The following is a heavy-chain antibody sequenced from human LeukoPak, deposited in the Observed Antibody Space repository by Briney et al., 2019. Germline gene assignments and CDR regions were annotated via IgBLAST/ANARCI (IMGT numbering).Heavy chain of an antibody. V-gene: IGHV4-59*01. Sequence: SETLSLTCTVSGGSISSYYWSWIRQPPGKGLEWIGYIYYSGSTNYNPSLKSRVTISVDTSKNQFSLKLSSVTAADTAVYYCARSNYGSGSYLYYGMDVWGQGTTVTVSS. CDR3: ARSNYGSGSYLYYGMDV. D-gene: IGHD3-10*01. CDR1: GGSISSYY. CDR2: IYYSGST. J-gene: IGHJ6*02.